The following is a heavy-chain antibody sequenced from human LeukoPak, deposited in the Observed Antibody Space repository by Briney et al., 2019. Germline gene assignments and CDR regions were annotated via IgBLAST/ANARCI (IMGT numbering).Heavy chain of an antibody. CDR3: ARGTTSNYDILTGFGYFDY. V-gene: IGHV3-21*01. CDR2: IGSSSSYI. D-gene: IGHD3-9*01. Sequence: GGSLRLSCAASGFTFSSYSMNWVRQAPGKGLEWVSSIGSSSSYIYYADSVKGRFTISRDNAKNSLYLQMNSLRAEDTAVYYCARGTTSNYDILTGFGYFDYWGQGTLVTVSS. J-gene: IGHJ4*02. CDR1: GFTFSSYS.